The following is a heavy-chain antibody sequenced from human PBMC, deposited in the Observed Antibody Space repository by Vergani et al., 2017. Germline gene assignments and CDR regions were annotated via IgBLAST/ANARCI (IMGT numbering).Heavy chain of an antibody. CDR1: GFTVSSNY. CDR2: IYGAGNT. V-gene: IGHV3-66*02. Sequence: EVQLVESGGGLVQPGGSLRLSCAASGFTVSSNYMSWVRQAPGKGLEWVSVIYGAGNTYYADSVKGRFIISRDNSKNTLYLQMNSLRAEDTAVYYCTREGCSSTTCFTRGYYFDYWGQGVLVTV. D-gene: IGHD2-2*01. J-gene: IGHJ4*02. CDR3: TREGCSSTTCFTRGYYFDY.